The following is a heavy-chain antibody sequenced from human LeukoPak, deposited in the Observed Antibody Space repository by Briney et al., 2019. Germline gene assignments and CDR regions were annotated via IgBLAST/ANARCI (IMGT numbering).Heavy chain of an antibody. CDR3: ARGLTGDDY. Sequence: SETLSLTCAVYGGSFSGYYWSWIRQPPGKGLEWIGEINHSGSTNYNPSLKSRVTISVDTSKNQFSLKLSSVTAADTAVYYCARGLTGDDYWGQGTLVTVSS. D-gene: IGHD7-27*01. J-gene: IGHJ4*02. V-gene: IGHV4-34*01. CDR1: GGSFSGYY. CDR2: INHSGST.